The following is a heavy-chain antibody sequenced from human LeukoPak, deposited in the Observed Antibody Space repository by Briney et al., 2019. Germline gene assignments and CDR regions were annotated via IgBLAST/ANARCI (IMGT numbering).Heavy chain of an antibody. CDR2: IRSKANSYAT. CDR1: GFTFSGSA. J-gene: IGHJ4*02. D-gene: IGHD3-9*01. V-gene: IGHV3-73*01. CDR3: ARDLGPPLFSFDY. Sequence: GGSLRLSCAASGFTFSGSAMHWVRQASGKGLEWVGRIRSKANSYATAYAASVKGRFTISRDDSKNTAYLQMNSLRAEDTAVYYCARDLGPPLFSFDYWGQGTLVTVSS.